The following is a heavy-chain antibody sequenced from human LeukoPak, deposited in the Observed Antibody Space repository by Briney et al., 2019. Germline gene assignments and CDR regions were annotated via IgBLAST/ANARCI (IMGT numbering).Heavy chain of an antibody. CDR2: ISAYNGNT. Sequence: ASVKVSCKASGYTFTSYGISWVRQAPGQGLEWMGWISAYNGNTNYAQKLQGRVTMTTDTSTSTAYMELRSLRSDDTAVYYCARDFISLYYYYGMDVWGQGTTVTVSS. D-gene: IGHD3-10*01. J-gene: IGHJ6*02. V-gene: IGHV1-18*01. CDR3: ARDFISLYYYYGMDV. CDR1: GYTFTSYG.